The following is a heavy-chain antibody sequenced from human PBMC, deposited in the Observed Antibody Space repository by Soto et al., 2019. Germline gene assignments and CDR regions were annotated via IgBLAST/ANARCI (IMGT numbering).Heavy chain of an antibody. D-gene: IGHD2-8*01. CDR3: AKDLGYCTSGVCSDYYYMDV. Sequence: GGSLRLSCVASGFIFNSYAMSWVRQAPGKRLEWVSSISNSGDSTYYADSVKGRFTITRDNSKNALYLHMNSLRAEDTAVYYCAKDLGYCTSGVCSDYYYMDVWGKGTTVTVSS. V-gene: IGHV3-23*01. CDR2: ISNSGDST. J-gene: IGHJ6*03. CDR1: GFIFNSYA.